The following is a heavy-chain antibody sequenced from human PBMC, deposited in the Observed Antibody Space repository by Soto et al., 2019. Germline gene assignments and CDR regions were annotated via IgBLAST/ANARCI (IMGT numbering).Heavy chain of an antibody. D-gene: IGHD5-18*01. CDR1: GFTFRTYW. V-gene: IGHV3-7*05. Sequence: EVQLVESGGGLVQPGGSLRLSCAASGFTFRTYWLSWVRQVPGKGLEWVANINLDGSEKNYVDSVKGRFTISRDNARNSLYLHMSSLRPEDTALYYCARDGSTSWYSYDYHGMDVWGQGTTVTVSS. J-gene: IGHJ6*01. CDR2: INLDGSEK. CDR3: ARDGSTSWYSYDYHGMDV.